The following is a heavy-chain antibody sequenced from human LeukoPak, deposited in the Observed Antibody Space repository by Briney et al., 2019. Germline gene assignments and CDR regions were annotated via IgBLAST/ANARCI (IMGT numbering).Heavy chain of an antibody. Sequence: SVKVSCKPSGFTFATSVMQWVRQARGQRLEWIGWIVVGSGNTNYAQNFQERVTITRDMSTSTAYMELSSLRSDDTAVLYCARDFTSNSNSWPPFDYWGQGTLVTVSS. CDR2: IVVGSGNT. D-gene: IGHD6-13*01. V-gene: IGHV1-58*02. CDR3: ARDFTSNSNSWPPFDY. J-gene: IGHJ4*02. CDR1: GFTFATSV.